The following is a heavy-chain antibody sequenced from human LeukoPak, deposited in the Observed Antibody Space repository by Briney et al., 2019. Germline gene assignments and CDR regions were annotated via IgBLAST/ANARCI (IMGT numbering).Heavy chain of an antibody. D-gene: IGHD3-10*01. Sequence: ASVKVSCKASGYTFTSYGISWVRQAPGQGLEWMGWISAYNGNTNYAQKLQGRVTMTTDTSTSTAYMELRSLRSDETAVYYCARGSRSGYYYYGMDVWGQGTTVTVSS. J-gene: IGHJ6*02. CDR1: GYTFTSYG. CDR2: ISAYNGNT. CDR3: ARGSRSGYYYYGMDV. V-gene: IGHV1-18*01.